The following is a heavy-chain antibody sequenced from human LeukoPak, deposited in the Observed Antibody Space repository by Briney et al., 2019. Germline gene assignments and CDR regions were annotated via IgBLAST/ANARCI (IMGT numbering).Heavy chain of an antibody. CDR3: AKDFRCDW. CDR1: GFTFSNYA. V-gene: IGHV3-23*01. D-gene: IGHD2-21*01. Sequence: PGGSLRLXCAASGFTFSNYAMTWVRQAPGRGLEWVSAIGIRSLTLTYAQSVKGRFTISRDDSKNTLYLQMNSLRAEDTAIYYCAKDFRCDWWGQGTLVTVSS. CDR2: IGIRSLTL. J-gene: IGHJ4*02.